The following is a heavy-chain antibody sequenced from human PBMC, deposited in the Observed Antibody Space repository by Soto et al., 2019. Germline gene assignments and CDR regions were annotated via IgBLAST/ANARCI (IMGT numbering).Heavy chain of an antibody. J-gene: IGHJ6*02. CDR1: GFTFRNYG. CDR2: ILNDGSNR. V-gene: IGHV3-33*01. D-gene: IGHD3-10*01. Sequence: QVQLVESGGGVVQPGRSLRLSCAASGFTFRNYGMQWVRQAPGKELEWVAVILNDGSNRYHADSVKDRFTISRDNSKNMLYLQMNSLRAEDTAVYYCARDDEYSGNGMDVWGQGTTVTVS. CDR3: ARDDEYSGNGMDV.